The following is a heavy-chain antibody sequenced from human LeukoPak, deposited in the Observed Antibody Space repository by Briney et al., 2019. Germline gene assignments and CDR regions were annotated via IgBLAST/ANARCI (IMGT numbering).Heavy chain of an antibody. CDR1: GFTFSSYA. Sequence: PGGSLRLSCAASGFTFSSYAMSWVRQAPGKGLEWVSATSGSGGSTYYADSVKGRFTISRDNSKNTLYLQMNSLRAEDTAVYYCAKDLRVYSSTIDYWGQGTLVTVSS. CDR2: TSGSGGST. V-gene: IGHV3-23*01. J-gene: IGHJ4*02. CDR3: AKDLRVYSSTIDY. D-gene: IGHD6-13*01.